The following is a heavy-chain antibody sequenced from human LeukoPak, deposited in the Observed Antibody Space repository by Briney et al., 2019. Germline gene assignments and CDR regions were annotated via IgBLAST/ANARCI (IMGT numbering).Heavy chain of an antibody. D-gene: IGHD5-12*01. J-gene: IGHJ4*02. CDR2: IGTAGDT. V-gene: IGHV3-13*01. CDR3: ARFFTDRRYSGYDY. Sequence: GGSLRLSCAASGFTFSSYDMHWVRQATGKGLEWVSAIGTAGDTYYPGSVKGRFTISRENAKNSLYLQMNSLRVGDTAVYYCARFFTDRRYSGYDYWGQGTLVTVSS. CDR1: GFTFSSYD.